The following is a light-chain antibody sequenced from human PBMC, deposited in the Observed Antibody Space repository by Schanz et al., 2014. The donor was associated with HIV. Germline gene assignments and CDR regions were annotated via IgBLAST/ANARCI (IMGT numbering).Light chain of an antibody. CDR2: DAS. V-gene: IGKV3-20*01. Sequence: EIVLTQSPATLSFSPGERATLSCRASQSISSTYLAWYQQRPGQAPRLLIYDASSRATGIPDRFSGSGSGTDFTLTIIRLEPEDFAVYYCQQYGTSLITFGQGTRLEI. CDR1: QSISSTY. J-gene: IGKJ5*01. CDR3: QQYGTSLIT.